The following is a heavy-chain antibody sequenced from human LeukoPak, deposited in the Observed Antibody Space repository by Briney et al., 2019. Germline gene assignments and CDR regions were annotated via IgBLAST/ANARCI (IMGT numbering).Heavy chain of an antibody. V-gene: IGHV3-7*01. J-gene: IGHJ4*02. CDR3: ARRIVTYYYGSGLDY. CDR2: IKQDESEE. Sequence: GGSLRLSCAASGFTFSSYWMSWVRQAPGKGLECVANIKQDESEEYYVDSVKGRFTISRDNAKNSLYLQMNSLRAEDTAVYFCARRIVTYYYGSGLDYWGQGTLVTVSS. CDR1: GFTFSSYW. D-gene: IGHD3-10*01.